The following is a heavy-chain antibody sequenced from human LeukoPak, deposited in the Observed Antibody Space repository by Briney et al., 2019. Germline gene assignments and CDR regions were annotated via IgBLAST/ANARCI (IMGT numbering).Heavy chain of an antibody. CDR1: GFTFSSYA. J-gene: IGHJ6*03. Sequence: PGGSLRLSCAASGFTFSSYAMSWVRQAPGKGLEWVSAISGSGGSTYYADSVKGRFTISRDNSKNTLYLQMNSLRAEDTAVYYCAKSRNWHYYYYMDVWGKGTTVTISS. CDR3: AKSRNWHYYYYMDV. CDR2: ISGSGGST. V-gene: IGHV3-23*01.